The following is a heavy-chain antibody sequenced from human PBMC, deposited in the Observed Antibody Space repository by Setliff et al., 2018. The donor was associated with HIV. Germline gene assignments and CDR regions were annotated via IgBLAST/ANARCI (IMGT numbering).Heavy chain of an antibody. J-gene: IGHJ4*02. V-gene: IGHV1-69*13. CDR1: GGTFSSLA. Sequence: GASVKVSCKASGGTFSSLAFNWVRQAPGQGLEWMGDIIPTFGPVHYAQKFQGRVTITADGSTRTVYMELSSLRSEDTALYYCARDYVLRGTSLGYWGQGTRVTVSS. CDR3: ARDYVLRGTSLGY. D-gene: IGHD3-16*01. CDR2: IIPTFGPV.